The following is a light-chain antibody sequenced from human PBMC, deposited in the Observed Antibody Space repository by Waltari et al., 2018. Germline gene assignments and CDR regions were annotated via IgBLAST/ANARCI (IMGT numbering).Light chain of an antibody. CDR3: QQTSSAPFT. Sequence: DIQLTQSPSSLSASVGDRVAITCRASQSIGGHLNWYQHKPGKAPKLLMFAVSSLHSGVPSRFSGSSSAPEFTLTIDNLQPEDFAIYYCQQTSSAPFTFGPGTSVEIK. J-gene: IGKJ1*01. V-gene: IGKV1-39*01. CDR2: AVS. CDR1: QSIGGH.